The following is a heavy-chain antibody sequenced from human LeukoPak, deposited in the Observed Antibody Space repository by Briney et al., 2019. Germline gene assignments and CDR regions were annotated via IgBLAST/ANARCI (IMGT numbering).Heavy chain of an antibody. V-gene: IGHV4-59*08. Sequence: SETLSLTCTVSGGSISSYSRRWIRQPPGEGLEWVWGIYYRGSTNYNPSLKSRVTISVDTSKNQFSLKLSSVPAADTAVYYCASSDFTVTTGPYFDLGAQGTRVTVS. J-gene: IGHJ4*02. CDR3: ASSDFTVTTGPYFDL. D-gene: IGHD4-17*01. CDR2: IYYRGST. CDR1: GGSISSYS.